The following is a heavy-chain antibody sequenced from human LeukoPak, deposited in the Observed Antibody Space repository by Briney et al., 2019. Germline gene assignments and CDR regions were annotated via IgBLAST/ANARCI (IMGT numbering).Heavy chain of an antibody. Sequence: GSLRLSCAASGFTFNSYAMSWVRQAPGKGLEWVPAISGSGGSTYYADSVKGRFTISRDNAKNSLYLQMNSLRAEDTALYYCAKDISITMASKTFQHWGQGTLVTVSS. J-gene: IGHJ1*01. CDR3: AKDISITMASKTFQH. D-gene: IGHD3-10*01. CDR2: ISGSGGST. V-gene: IGHV3-23*01. CDR1: GFTFNSYA.